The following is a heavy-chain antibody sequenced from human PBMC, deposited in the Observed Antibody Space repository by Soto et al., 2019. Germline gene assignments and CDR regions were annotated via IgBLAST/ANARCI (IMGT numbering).Heavy chain of an antibody. V-gene: IGHV3-23*01. D-gene: IGHD2-15*01. CDR2: ITDSGAAS. CDR1: GFTVNSHA. J-gene: IGHJ4*02. Sequence: GGSLRLSCAASGFTVNSHAMSWVRQAPGKGLEWVASITDSGAASHYADSVKGRFTVSRDNSKNTLYLQMNSLRADDTAVYYCARDLSVVFDYWGQGTLVTVSS. CDR3: ARDLSVVFDY.